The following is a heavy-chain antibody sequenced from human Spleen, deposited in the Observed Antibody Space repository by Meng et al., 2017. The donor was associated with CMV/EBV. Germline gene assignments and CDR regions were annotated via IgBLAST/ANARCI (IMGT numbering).Heavy chain of an antibody. Sequence: SETLSLTCTVSGGSISSSIYYWSWIRQSPGKGLEWIGYMYDSGSTTYNPSLKSRVTISVDTSKNQFSLKLSSVTAADTAVYYCSRDRSTARYYYYGMDVWGQGTTVTVSS. CDR2: MYDSGST. V-gene: IGHV4-61*01. CDR1: GGSISSSIYY. J-gene: IGHJ6*02. CDR3: SRDRSTARYYYYGMDV. D-gene: IGHD2-2*01.